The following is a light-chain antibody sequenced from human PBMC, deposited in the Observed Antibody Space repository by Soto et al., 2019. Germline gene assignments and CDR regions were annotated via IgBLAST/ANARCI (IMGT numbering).Light chain of an antibody. Sequence: EIILTQSPASLSVSPGERATLSCRASQSVNNNLAWYQHKRGQAPRLLIYGASTSATGIPGRFRGSGSGTEFTLTNTSLLYEDFAVYFCKQYTNCPADTFGQPTKLAIK. CDR2: GAS. J-gene: IGKJ2*01. CDR1: QSVNNN. V-gene: IGKV3-15*01. CDR3: KQYTNCPADT.